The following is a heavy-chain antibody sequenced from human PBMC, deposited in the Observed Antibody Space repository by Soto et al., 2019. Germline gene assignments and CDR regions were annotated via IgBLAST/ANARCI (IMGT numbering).Heavy chain of an antibody. CDR2: IYNSVST. J-gene: IGHJ4*02. CDR3: ARASTTVTTLVY. D-gene: IGHD4-17*01. CDR1: GGSISSGGYS. V-gene: IGHV4-30-2*01. Sequence: QLQLQESGSGLVKPSQTLSLTCAVSGGSISSGGYSWSWIRQPPGKGLEWIGYIYNSVSTYYNLSLVNRATISVDRSKIQFSLKLSSVTAADTAVYYCARASTTVTTLVYWGQGTLVTVSS.